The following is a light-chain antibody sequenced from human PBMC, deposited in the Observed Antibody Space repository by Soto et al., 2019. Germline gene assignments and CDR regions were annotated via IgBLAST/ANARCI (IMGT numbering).Light chain of an antibody. CDR2: GAS. J-gene: IGKJ1*01. CDR1: QSVSTY. CDR3: QQYGRTSWT. V-gene: IGKV3-11*01. Sequence: EIVLTQSPATLSLSPGERATLSCRASQSVSTYLAWYQQKPGQAPRLLIYGASTRATGIPARFSGSGSGTDFTLTISRLEPEDFAVYYCQQYGRTSWTFGQGTKVDIK.